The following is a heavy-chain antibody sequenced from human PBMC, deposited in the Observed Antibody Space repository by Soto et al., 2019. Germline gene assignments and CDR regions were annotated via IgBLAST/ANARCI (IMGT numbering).Heavy chain of an antibody. CDR3: AKERFVYDFGIVPAATLIGLAV. D-gene: IGHD2-2*01. V-gene: IGHV3-23*01. CDR1: GFTSDGHA. Sequence: GGARRLSCVASGFTSDGHAMNWSRPAPGKALEWLSVISVGGTSTYYADSVKGRFTVSRDNSKNTMYLQMNSLSAEDTGVYYCAKERFVYDFGIVPAATLIGLAVCGQGTTVSVSS. J-gene: IGHJ6*02. CDR2: ISVGGTST.